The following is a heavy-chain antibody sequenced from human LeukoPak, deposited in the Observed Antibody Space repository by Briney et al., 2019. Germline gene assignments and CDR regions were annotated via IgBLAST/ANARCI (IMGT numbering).Heavy chain of an antibody. J-gene: IGHJ4*02. CDR2: ISSGSNYI. Sequence: PGGSFRLSCAASGFTFSTYNMNWVRQAPGKGLEWVSSISSGSNYIYYTDSVKGRFTISRDNAKNSLYLQINSLRAEDTAVYYCARGGEGADYWGQGTLVTVSS. CDR3: ARGGEGADY. V-gene: IGHV3-21*06. D-gene: IGHD3-16*01. CDR1: GFTFSTYN.